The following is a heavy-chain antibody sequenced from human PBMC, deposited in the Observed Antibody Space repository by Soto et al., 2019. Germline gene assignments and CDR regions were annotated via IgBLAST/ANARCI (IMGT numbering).Heavy chain of an antibody. V-gene: IGHV4-59*01. CDR2: ISYSGSP. Sequence: PSETLSLTCTVSGASITGDYWSWVRQPPGKGLEWIAWISYSGSPNYNPSFKSRVTISVDTSKKQFSLNLTSVTAADTAVYYCARGGASSRYFDYWGQGILVTVSS. J-gene: IGHJ4*02. CDR1: GASITGDY. CDR3: ARGGASSRYFDY.